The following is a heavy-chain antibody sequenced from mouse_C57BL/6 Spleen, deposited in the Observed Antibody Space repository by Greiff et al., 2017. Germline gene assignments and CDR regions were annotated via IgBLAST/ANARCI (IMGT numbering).Heavy chain of an antibody. J-gene: IGHJ3*01. Sequence: VQRVESGPGLVAPSQSLSITCPVSGFSLTSYGVDWVRQPPGQGLEWLGVIRGGGSTNYNSALMSRLSISKDNSKSQVFLKMNRLQTGDTAMYYSTKRGYHWGQGTLVTVSA. CDR1: GFSLTSYG. CDR2: IRGGGST. D-gene: IGHD2-14*01. CDR3: TKRGYH. V-gene: IGHV2-9*01.